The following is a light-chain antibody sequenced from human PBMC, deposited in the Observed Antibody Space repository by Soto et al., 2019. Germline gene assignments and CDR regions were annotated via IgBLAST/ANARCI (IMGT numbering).Light chain of an antibody. J-gene: IGKJ5*01. CDR2: GAF. CDR3: QQRNIWPPVT. V-gene: IGKV3D-20*02. CDR1: QSVSSSY. Sequence: EIVLTQSPGTLSLSPGEGATLSCSASQSVSSSYLAWYQQKPGQPPRLLIYGAFNRAAGIPARFSGSGSGTDFTLTISSLEPEDSAVYYCQQRNIWPPVTFGQGTRLEIK.